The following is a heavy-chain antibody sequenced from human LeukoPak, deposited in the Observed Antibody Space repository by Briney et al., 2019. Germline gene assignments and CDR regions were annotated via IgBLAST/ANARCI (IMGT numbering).Heavy chain of an antibody. CDR1: GGSISSYY. Sequence: SETLSLTCTVSGGSISSYYWSWIRQPPGKGLEWIGYIYYSGSTNYNPSLKSRVTISVDTSKNQFSLKLSSVTAADTAVYYCAREVLRPGSSDLRNAFDIWGQGTMVTVSS. D-gene: IGHD6-6*01. J-gene: IGHJ3*02. V-gene: IGHV4-59*01. CDR3: AREVLRPGSSDLRNAFDI. CDR2: IYYSGST.